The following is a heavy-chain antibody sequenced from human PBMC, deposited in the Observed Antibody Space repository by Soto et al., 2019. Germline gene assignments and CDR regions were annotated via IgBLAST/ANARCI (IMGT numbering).Heavy chain of an antibody. Sequence: QVQLVQSGAEVKKPGSSVKVSCKASGSTFSSYAISWVRQAPGQGLEWMGGIIPIFGTANYAQKFQGRVTITADESTSTAYMELSSLRSEDTAVYYCARGSSSGGYYYYYGMDVWGQGTTVTVSS. CDR3: ARGSSSGGYYYYYGMDV. J-gene: IGHJ6*02. CDR2: IIPIFGTA. D-gene: IGHD6-6*01. CDR1: GSTFSSYA. V-gene: IGHV1-69*01.